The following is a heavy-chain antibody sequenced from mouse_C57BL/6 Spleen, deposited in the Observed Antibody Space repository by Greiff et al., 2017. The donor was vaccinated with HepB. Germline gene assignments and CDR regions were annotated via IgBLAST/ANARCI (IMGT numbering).Heavy chain of an antibody. CDR2: ISYSGST. CDR1: GYSITSGYY. Sequence: ESGPGMVKPSQSLSLTCTVTGYSITSGYYWHWIRHFPGNKLEWMGYISYSGSTNYNPSLKSRISITHDTSKNHFFLKLNSVTTEDTATYYCARDGHYYGLFDYWGQGTTLTVSS. D-gene: IGHD1-2*01. J-gene: IGHJ2*01. V-gene: IGHV3-1*01. CDR3: ARDGHYYGLFDY.